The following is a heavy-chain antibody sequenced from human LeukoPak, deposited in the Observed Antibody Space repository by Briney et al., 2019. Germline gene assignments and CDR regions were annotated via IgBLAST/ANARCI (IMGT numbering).Heavy chain of an antibody. J-gene: IGHJ3*02. CDR3: ASKSGWFGELLSAFDI. V-gene: IGHV3-48*03. CDR2: ISSSGSTI. Sequence: GGSLRLSCAASGFTFSSYEMNWVRQAPGKGLEWVSYISSSGSTIYYADSVKGRFTIPRDNAKNSLYLQMNSLRAEDTAVYYCASKSGWFGELLSAFDIWGQGTMVTVSS. CDR1: GFTFSSYE. D-gene: IGHD3-10*01.